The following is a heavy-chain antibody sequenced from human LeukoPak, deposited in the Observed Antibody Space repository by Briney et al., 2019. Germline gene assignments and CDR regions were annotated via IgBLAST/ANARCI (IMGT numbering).Heavy chain of an antibody. CDR2: INHSGST. J-gene: IGHJ4*02. CDR3: ARDHFNRYSYGD. D-gene: IGHD5-18*01. V-gene: IGHV4-34*01. Sequence: PSETLSLTCAVYGGSFSGYYWSWIRQPPGKGLEWIGEINHSGSTNYNPSLKSRVTISVDTSKNQFSLKLSSVTAADTAVYYCARDHFNRYSYGDWGQGTLVTVSS. CDR1: GGSFSGYY.